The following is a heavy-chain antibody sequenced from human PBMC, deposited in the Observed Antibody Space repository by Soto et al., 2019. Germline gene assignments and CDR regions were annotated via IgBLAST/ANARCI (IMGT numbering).Heavy chain of an antibody. D-gene: IGHD3-16*01. CDR2: LTDDGKEK. Sequence: QVHLVESGGGVVQPGTSLRLSCVASGFTFSKYGMHWLRQAPGKGLEWVAILTDDGKEKYYADSVKGRFIISRDNSNNTLFLQMNTLSAEDTAVYYCAKVRFALKYYYGLDVWGQGTTVSVSS. V-gene: IGHV3-30*18. CDR1: GFTFSKYG. CDR3: AKVRFALKYYYGLDV. J-gene: IGHJ6*02.